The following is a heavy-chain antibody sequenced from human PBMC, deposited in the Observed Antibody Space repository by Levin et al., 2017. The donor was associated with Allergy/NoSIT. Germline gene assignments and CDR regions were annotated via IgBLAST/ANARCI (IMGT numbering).Heavy chain of an antibody. CDR2: IRNKANSYTT. D-gene: IGHD5-12*01. J-gene: IGHJ4*02. Sequence: GGSLRLSCAASAFTFSDHYMDWVRQAPGKGLEWVGRIRNKANSYTTEYAASVKGRFTISRDDSKNSLYLQMNSLKTEDTAMYYCVRGSIVATPYFFDYWGQGTLVTVSS. CDR3: VRGSIVATPYFFDY. V-gene: IGHV3-72*01. CDR1: AFTFSDHY.